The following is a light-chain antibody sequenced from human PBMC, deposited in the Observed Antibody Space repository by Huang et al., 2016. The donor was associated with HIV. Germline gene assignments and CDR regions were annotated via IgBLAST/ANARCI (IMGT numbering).Light chain of an antibody. V-gene: IGKV3-11*01. Sequence: EIVLTKSPATLSLSPGERATLSCRASQSVSSYLAWYQQKPGQAPRLLIYDASNRATGISARFSGSGSGTDFTLTISSLEPEDFAVYYCQQRSNWPPLTFGGGTKVEIK. CDR1: QSVSSY. CDR2: DAS. CDR3: QQRSNWPPLT. J-gene: IGKJ4*01.